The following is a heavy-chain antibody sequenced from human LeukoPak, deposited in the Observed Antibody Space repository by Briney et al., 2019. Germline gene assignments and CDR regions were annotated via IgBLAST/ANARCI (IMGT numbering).Heavy chain of an antibody. CDR2: IYYSGST. Sequence: TSETLSLTCTVSGGSISSSSYYWGWIRQPPGKGLEWIGSIYYSGSTYYNPSLKSRVTISVDTSKNQFSLKLSSVTAADTAVYYCARQSPSFDYWGQGTLVTVSS. V-gene: IGHV4-39*01. J-gene: IGHJ4*02. CDR3: ARQSPSFDY. CDR1: GGSISSSSYY.